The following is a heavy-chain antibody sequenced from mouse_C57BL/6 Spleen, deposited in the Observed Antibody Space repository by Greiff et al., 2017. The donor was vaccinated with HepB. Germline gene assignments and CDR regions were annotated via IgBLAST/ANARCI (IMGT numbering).Heavy chain of an antibody. CDR2: IHPNSGST. J-gene: IGHJ3*01. D-gene: IGHD1-1*01. CDR3: ARDYYYGSSQGFAY. Sequence: QVQLQQPGAELVKPGASVKLSCKASGYTFTSYWMHWVKQRPGQGLEWIGMIHPNSGSTNYNEKFKSKATLTVDKSSSTAYMQLSSLTSEDSVVYYCARDYYYGSSQGFAYWGQGTLVTVSA. V-gene: IGHV1-64*01. CDR1: GYTFTSYW.